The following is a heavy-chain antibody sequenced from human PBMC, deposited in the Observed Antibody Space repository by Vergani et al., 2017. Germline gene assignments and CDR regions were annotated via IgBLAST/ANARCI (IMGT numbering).Heavy chain of an antibody. V-gene: IGHV3-21*01. CDR2: ISSSSSYI. D-gene: IGHD6-13*01. Sequence: EVQLVESGGGLVKPGGSLRLSCAASGFTFSSYSMNWVRQAPGKGLEWVSSISSSSSYIYYADSVKGRFTISRDNAKNSLYLQMNSLIAEDTAVYYCAREIIAAAGTYYFDYWGQGTLVTVSS. CDR3: AREIIAAAGTYYFDY. CDR1: GFTFSSYS. J-gene: IGHJ4*02.